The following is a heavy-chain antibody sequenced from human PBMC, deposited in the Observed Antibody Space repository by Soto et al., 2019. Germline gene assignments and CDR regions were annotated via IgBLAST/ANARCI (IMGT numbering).Heavy chain of an antibody. Sequence: SETLSLTCAVYGGSFSGYYWSWIRQPPGKGLEWIGEINHSGSTNYNPSLKSRVTISVDTSKNQFSLKLNSVTAADTAVYYCARHIFGTTRLYYFNYWGQGTLVTVSS. J-gene: IGHJ4*02. CDR3: ARHIFGTTRLYYFNY. CDR2: INHSGST. D-gene: IGHD3-10*02. V-gene: IGHV4-34*01. CDR1: GGSFSGYY.